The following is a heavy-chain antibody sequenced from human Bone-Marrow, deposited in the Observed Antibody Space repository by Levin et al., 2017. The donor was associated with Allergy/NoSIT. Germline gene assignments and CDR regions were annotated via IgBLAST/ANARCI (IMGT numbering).Heavy chain of an antibody. V-gene: IGHV3-30*18. J-gene: IGHJ4*02. Sequence: GESLKISCAASGFTFSSYGMHWVRQAPGKGLEWVAVISYDGSNKYYADSVKGRFTISRDNSKNTLYLQMNSLRAEDTAVYYCAKDRSSSWNDYWGQGTLVTVSS. CDR2: ISYDGSNK. D-gene: IGHD6-13*01. CDR1: GFTFSSYG. CDR3: AKDRSSSWNDY.